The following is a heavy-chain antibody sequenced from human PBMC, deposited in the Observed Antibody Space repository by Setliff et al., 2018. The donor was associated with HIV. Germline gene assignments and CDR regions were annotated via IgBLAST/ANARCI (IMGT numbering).Heavy chain of an antibody. V-gene: IGHV4-61*09. CDR1: GGSISSDTFY. Sequence: PSETLSLTCTVSGGSISSDTFYWSWIRQPAGKGLDWIGHVYARGNTNYNPSLKSRVTISVDTSKSQFSLKLSSVTAADTAVYYCARDRYGDYAYFDYWGQGTLVTVSS. J-gene: IGHJ4*02. CDR3: ARDRYGDYAYFDY. CDR2: VYARGNT. D-gene: IGHD4-17*01.